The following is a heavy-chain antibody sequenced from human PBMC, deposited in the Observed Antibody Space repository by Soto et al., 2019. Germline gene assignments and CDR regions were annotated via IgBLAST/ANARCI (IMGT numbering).Heavy chain of an antibody. V-gene: IGHV1-18*01. D-gene: IGHD3-16*01. CDR3: ARNWFGIDY. CDR1: GYTFTSYG. J-gene: IGHJ4*02. CDR2: INAYNGNT. Sequence: QVQLVQSGAEVKKPGVSVKVSCKASGYTFTSYGISWVRQAPGQGLEWMGWINAYNGNTNYAQNLQGRVTMTTDTTTSTAYMGLRRLRSEDTGVYYCARNWFGIDYWGQGTLVTGSS.